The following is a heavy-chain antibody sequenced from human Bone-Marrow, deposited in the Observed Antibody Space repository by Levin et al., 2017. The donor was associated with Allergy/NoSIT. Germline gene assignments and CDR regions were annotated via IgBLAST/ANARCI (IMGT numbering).Heavy chain of an antibody. J-gene: IGHJ4*02. V-gene: IGHV3-9*01. CDR2: ISWNGGSI. CDR3: AKDTYSGSQSSGVPYYFDY. CDR1: GFTFDDYP. Sequence: GGSLRLSCAASGFTFDDYPMHWVRQAPGKGLEWVSGISWNGGSIGYADSVKGRFTITRDNAKNSLYLQMNSLRAEDTALYYCAKDTYSGSQSSGVPYYFDYWGQGTLVTVSS. D-gene: IGHD1-26*01.